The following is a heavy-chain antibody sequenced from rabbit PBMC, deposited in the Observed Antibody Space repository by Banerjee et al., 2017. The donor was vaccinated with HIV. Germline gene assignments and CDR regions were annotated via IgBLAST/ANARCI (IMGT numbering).Heavy chain of an antibody. CDR3: ARSRYYDFDYSGYTYAIPNNL. V-gene: IGHV1S47*01. J-gene: IGHJ4*01. CDR2: IYNSDGTT. Sequence: QEQLVESGGGLVQPGGSLKLTCTASGFSFNSRYWICWVRQAPGKGPEWIACIYNSDGTTFYASWVNGRFTISRSTSLNTVTLQMTSLAAADTATYFCARSRYYDFDYSGYTYAIPNNLWGPGTLVTVS. D-gene: IGHD6-1*01. CDR1: GFSFNSRYW.